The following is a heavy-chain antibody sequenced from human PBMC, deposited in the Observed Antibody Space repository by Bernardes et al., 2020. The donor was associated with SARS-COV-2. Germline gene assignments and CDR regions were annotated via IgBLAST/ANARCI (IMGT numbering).Heavy chain of an antibody. CDR2: IAYDGSLK. D-gene: IGHD6-19*01. Sequence: GGSLRLSCAASGFSFNNYAMHWVRQAPGKGLEWVTIIAYDGSLKYYADSVRGRFTISRDNSKNTLYLQMNSLKPEDTAVYYCVKVGYDSDNYYHLDNWGRGTLVTVSS. CDR1: GFSFNNYA. V-gene: IGHV3-30*18. CDR3: VKVGYDSDNYYHLDN. J-gene: IGHJ4*02.